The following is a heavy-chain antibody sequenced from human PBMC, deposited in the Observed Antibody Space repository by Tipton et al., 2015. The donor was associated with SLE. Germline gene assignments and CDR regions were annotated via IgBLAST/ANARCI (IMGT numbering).Heavy chain of an antibody. J-gene: IGHJ4*02. CDR3: ASRGRGTYFNGFDF. D-gene: IGHD1-26*01. V-gene: IGHV4-59*08. CDR2: IDYTGST. CDR1: GGSVSSYS. Sequence: LSLTCTVSGGSVSSYSWNWIRQSPGKGLEWIANIDYTGSTKYSPSLKSRVTISQDTSKKQVSLKLSSVTAADTAVYYCASRGRGTYFNGFDFWGQGILVTVSS.